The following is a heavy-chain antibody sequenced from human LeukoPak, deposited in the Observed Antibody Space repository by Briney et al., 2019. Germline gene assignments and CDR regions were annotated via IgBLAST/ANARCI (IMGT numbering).Heavy chain of an antibody. Sequence: SETLSLTCTVSGGSISSSSYYWGWIRQPPGKGLEWIGSIYYSGSTYYNPSLKSRVTISVDTSKNQFSLKLGSVTAADTAVYYCASRGYSYGHENDYWGQGTLVTVSS. CDR3: ASRGYSYGHENDY. V-gene: IGHV4-39*01. J-gene: IGHJ4*02. CDR1: GGSISSSSYY. CDR2: IYYSGST. D-gene: IGHD5-18*01.